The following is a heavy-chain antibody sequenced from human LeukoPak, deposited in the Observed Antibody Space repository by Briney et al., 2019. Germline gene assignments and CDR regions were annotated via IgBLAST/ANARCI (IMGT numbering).Heavy chain of an antibody. V-gene: IGHV4-39*01. D-gene: IGHD6-19*01. CDR1: GGAISSSSYY. Sequence: SETLSLTCTVSGGAISSSSYYWGWIRQPPGRGLDWIGTNYYAGGTSYNPSLKSRVTISVDTSKNQSSLRLSSVTAADTAVYYCARVDGGAVYSSGWFPQVYYGMGVWGQGTTVTVSS. CDR3: ARVDGGAVYSSGWFPQVYYGMGV. CDR2: NYYAGGT. J-gene: IGHJ6*02.